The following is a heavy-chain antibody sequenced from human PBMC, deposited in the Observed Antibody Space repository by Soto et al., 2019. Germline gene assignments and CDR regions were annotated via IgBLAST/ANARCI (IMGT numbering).Heavy chain of an antibody. CDR1: GGSISSYY. V-gene: IGHV4-4*07. CDR3: ARDTTVGLIDAFDI. J-gene: IGHJ3*02. CDR2: IYTSGST. D-gene: IGHD4-4*01. Sequence: QVQLQESGPGLVKPSETLSLTCTVSGGSISSYYWSWILQPAGKGLEWIGRIYTSGSTNYNPSLKSRVTMSVDTSKNQFSLKLSSVTAADTAVYYCARDTTVGLIDAFDIWGQGTMVTVSS.